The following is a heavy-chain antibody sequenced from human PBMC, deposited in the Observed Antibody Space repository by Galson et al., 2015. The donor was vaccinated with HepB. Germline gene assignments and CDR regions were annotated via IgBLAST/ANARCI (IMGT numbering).Heavy chain of an antibody. D-gene: IGHD6-19*01. CDR3: AGEVAGHFDY. CDR1: GDSVSSNSAA. Sequence: CAISGDSVSSNSAAWNWSRQSPSRGLEWLGRTYYRSKWCNDYAVSVKSRITINPDTSKNQFSLQLNSVTPEDTAVYYCAGEVAGHFDYWGQGTLVTVSS. V-gene: IGHV6-1*01. CDR2: TYYRSKWCN. J-gene: IGHJ4*02.